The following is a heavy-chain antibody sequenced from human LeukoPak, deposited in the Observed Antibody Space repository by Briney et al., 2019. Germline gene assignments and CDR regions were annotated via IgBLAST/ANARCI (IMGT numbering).Heavy chain of an antibody. Sequence: SETLSLTCAVYGGSFSGYYWSWIRQPPGKGLEWIGEINHSGSTNYNPSLKSRVTISVDTSKNQFSLKLSSVTAADTAVYYCARVLGYCSSTSCYAGDYYYYMDVWGKGTTVTVSS. CDR2: INHSGST. D-gene: IGHD2-2*01. V-gene: IGHV4-34*01. J-gene: IGHJ6*03. CDR1: GGSFSGYY. CDR3: ARVLGYCSSTSCYAGDYYYYMDV.